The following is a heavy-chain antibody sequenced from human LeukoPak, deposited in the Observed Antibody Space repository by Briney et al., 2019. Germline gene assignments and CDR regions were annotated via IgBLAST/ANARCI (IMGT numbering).Heavy chain of an antibody. D-gene: IGHD4-11*01. Sequence: SVKVSCKASGGTFSSYAISWVRQAPGQGLEWMGRIIPILGIANYAQKFQGRVTITADKSTSTAYMELSSLRSEDTAVYYCAREGYSNYPDYWGQGTRVTVSS. J-gene: IGHJ4*02. V-gene: IGHV1-69*04. CDR2: IIPILGIA. CDR3: AREGYSNYPDY. CDR1: GGTFSSYA.